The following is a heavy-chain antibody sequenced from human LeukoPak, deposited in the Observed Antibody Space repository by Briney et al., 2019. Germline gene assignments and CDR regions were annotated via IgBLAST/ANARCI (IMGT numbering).Heavy chain of an antibody. V-gene: IGHV3-7*01. CDR3: ARTGGSSGWYSPALLKYYFDY. CDR2: IKQDGNEK. CDR1: GFTFSSYW. Sequence: GGSLRLSCAASGFTFSSYWMSWVRQAPGKGLEWVANIKQDGNEKYYVDSVKDRFTISRDNAKNSPYLQMNSLRAEDTAVYYCARTGGSSGWYSPALLKYYFDYWGQGTLVTVSS. D-gene: IGHD6-19*01. J-gene: IGHJ4*02.